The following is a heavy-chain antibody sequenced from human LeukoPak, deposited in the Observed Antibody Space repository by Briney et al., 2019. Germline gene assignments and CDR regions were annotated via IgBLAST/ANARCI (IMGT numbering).Heavy chain of an antibody. Sequence: GGSLRLSCAGSGFTFSSYAMSWVRQAPGKGLQWVSGISGSGDSTYYADSVNGRFTISRNNSKNTLYLQMISLRAEDTAVYYCAKGGGSYFRRVTYYYYYMDVWGKGTTVTVSS. CDR1: GFTFSSYA. CDR3: AKGGGSYFRRVTYYYYYMDV. V-gene: IGHV3-23*01. CDR2: ISGSGDST. D-gene: IGHD1-26*01. J-gene: IGHJ6*03.